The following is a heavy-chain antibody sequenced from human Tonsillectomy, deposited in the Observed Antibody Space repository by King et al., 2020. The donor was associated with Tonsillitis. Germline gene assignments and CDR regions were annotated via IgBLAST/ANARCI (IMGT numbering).Heavy chain of an antibody. CDR2: TKEDGSDK. V-gene: IGHV3-7*03. J-gene: IGHJ4*02. CDR3: VRLSLPNPDY. CDR1: GFTLSDFW. Sequence: VQLVESGGGLVQPGGSLRLSCAASGFTLSDFWMPWVRQAPGKGLEWVANTKEDGSDKFYVASVKGRFSISRDNANNLLSLQMNDLRAEDTAVYYFVRLSLPNPDYWGRGTLDTVSS.